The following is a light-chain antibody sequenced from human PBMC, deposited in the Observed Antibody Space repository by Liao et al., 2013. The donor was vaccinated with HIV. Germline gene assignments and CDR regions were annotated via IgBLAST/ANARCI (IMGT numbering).Light chain of an antibody. CDR3: QAWDSSTPAV. J-gene: IGLJ2*01. CDR2: QDT. V-gene: IGLV3-1*01. CDR1: KLGDKY. Sequence: SYELTQPPSVSVSPGQTASITCSGDKLGDKYASWYQQKPGQSPVLVIYQDTKRPSGIPERFSGSNSGNTATLTVSGTQALDGADYYCQAWDSSTPAVFGGGTRLTVL.